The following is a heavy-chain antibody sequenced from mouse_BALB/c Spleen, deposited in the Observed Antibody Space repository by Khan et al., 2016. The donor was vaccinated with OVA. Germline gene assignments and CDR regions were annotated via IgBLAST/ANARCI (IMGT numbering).Heavy chain of an antibody. CDR3: ARSWAMDY. Sequence: EVELVESGGGLVQPGGSRKLSCAASGFIFSDYGMAWVRQAPGKGPEWVAFISNLAYSIYYADTVTGRFTISRENAKNILYLEMSSLRSEDTAMYYCARSWAMDYWGQGTSVTVSS. CDR1: GFIFSDYG. J-gene: IGHJ4*01. V-gene: IGHV5-15*02. CDR2: ISNLAYSI.